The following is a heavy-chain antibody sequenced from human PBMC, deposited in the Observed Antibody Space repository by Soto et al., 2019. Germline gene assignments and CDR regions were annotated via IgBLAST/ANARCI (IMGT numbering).Heavy chain of an antibody. CDR2: TYYRSKLYN. Sequence: SQTLSLTCAISGDSVSSNSAAWDLISQSPSRGLEWLGRTYYRSKLYNDYAISVKSRMIINPDTSKNQFSLQLNSVTPEDTAVYYCVRDYYGSGINNWVDPWGQGNLFPVSS. V-gene: IGHV6-1*01. CDR1: GDSVSSNSAA. D-gene: IGHD3-10*01. CDR3: VRDYYGSGINNWVDP. J-gene: IGHJ5*02.